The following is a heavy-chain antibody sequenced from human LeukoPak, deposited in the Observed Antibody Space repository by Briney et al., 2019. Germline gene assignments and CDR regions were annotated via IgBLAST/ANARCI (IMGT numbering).Heavy chain of an antibody. V-gene: IGHV1-18*01. CDR2: ISTYNYNT. CDR3: ARQVDTTMALPDY. J-gene: IGHJ4*02. CDR1: GYTFTSYG. D-gene: IGHD5-18*01. Sequence: ASVQVSCKTSGYTFTSYGVSWVRQAPGQRLEWMGWISTYNYNTYFAQKFRGRITLTKDTSTSTVYMELRSLRSDDSAIYYCARQVDTTMALPDYWGQGTLVTVSS.